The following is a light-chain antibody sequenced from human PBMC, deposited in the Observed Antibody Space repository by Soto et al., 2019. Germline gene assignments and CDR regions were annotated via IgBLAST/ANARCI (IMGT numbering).Light chain of an antibody. CDR1: QSVSSN. J-gene: IGKJ1*01. CDR3: QQYNNWPPWT. Sequence: EIVMTQSPATLSVSPGERATLSCRASQSVSSNLAWYQQTPGQAPRLLIYGASTRATGIPARFSGSGSGTEFTLIISSLQSENFAGYFCQQYNNWPPWTFGQGTKVEIK. CDR2: GAS. V-gene: IGKV3-15*01.